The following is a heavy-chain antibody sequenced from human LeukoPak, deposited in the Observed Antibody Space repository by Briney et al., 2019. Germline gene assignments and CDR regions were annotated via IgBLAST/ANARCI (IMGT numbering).Heavy chain of an antibody. CDR1: GGTFSNSA. CDR2: ILTIFGTA. Sequence: ASVKLSCTASGGTFSNSAISWVRQAPGQGLEWMGGILTIFGTANYAQKFQSRVTINADESTSTAYMELSSLRSEDTGIFYCASVTMVTTKGHGAFDIWGQGTMVTVSS. D-gene: IGHD2-21*02. V-gene: IGHV1-69*13. CDR3: ASVTMVTTKGHGAFDI. J-gene: IGHJ3*02.